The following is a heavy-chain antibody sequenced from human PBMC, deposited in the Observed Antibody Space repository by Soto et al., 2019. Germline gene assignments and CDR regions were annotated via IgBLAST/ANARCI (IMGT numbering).Heavy chain of an antibody. D-gene: IGHD3-10*01. CDR2: INHSGSI. J-gene: IGHJ6*03. V-gene: IGHV4-34*01. Sequence: QVQLQQWGAGLLKPSETLSLTCAVYGGSFSGYYWSWIRQPPGKGLEWIGEINHSGSINYNPSLKSRVTISVDTSKNQFSLKLSSVTAADTAVYYCARGYGSGSYYNVILLHYYYMDVWGKGTTVTVSS. CDR1: GGSFSGYY. CDR3: ARGYGSGSYYNVILLHYYYMDV.